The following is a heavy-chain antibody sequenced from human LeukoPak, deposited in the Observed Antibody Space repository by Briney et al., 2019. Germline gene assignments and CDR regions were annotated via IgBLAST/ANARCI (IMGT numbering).Heavy chain of an antibody. CDR1: GGSISSSSYY. V-gene: IGHV4-39*01. CDR3: ARHPPYYYDSSGYYY. Sequence: SETLSLTCTVSGGSISSSSYYWGWIRQPPGKGLEWIGSIYYSGSTYYNPSLKSRVTISVDTSKNQSSLKLSSVTAADTAVYYCARHPPYYYDSSGYYYWGQGTLVTVSS. CDR2: IYYSGST. D-gene: IGHD3-22*01. J-gene: IGHJ4*02.